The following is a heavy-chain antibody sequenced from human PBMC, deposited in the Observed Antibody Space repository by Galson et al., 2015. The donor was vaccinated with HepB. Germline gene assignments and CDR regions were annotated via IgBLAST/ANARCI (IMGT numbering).Heavy chain of an antibody. J-gene: IGHJ6*03. CDR2: ISGYNGNT. CDR3: ARGLGEAKTYFYYYYMDV. V-gene: IGHV1-18*01. CDR1: GYTFSSYG. Sequence: SVKVSCKASGYTFSSYGIFWVRQAPGQGLEWLGWISGYNGNTKYAQNFQGRVTMTTDTSTSTAYMELRSLRSDDTAVYYCARGLGEAKTYFYYYYMDVWGKGTTVTVS. D-gene: IGHD4-11*01.